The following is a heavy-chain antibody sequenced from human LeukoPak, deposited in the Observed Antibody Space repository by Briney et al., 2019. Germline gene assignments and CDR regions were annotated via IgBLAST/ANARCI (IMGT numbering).Heavy chain of an antibody. Sequence: GGSLRLSCAASGFTFSSYAMHWVRQAPGKGLEWVAVISYDGSNKYYADSVKGRFTISRDNSKNTLYLQMNSLGAEDTAVYYCASEQQLGAFDIWGQGTMVTVSS. CDR1: GFTFSSYA. V-gene: IGHV3-30-3*01. J-gene: IGHJ3*02. CDR3: ASEQQLGAFDI. CDR2: ISYDGSNK. D-gene: IGHD6-13*01.